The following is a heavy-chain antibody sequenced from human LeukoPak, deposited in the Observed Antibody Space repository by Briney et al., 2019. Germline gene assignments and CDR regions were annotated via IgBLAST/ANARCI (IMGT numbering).Heavy chain of an antibody. Sequence: GASVKVSCKASGYTFTSYGISWVRQAPGQGLEWMGWISAYNGNTNYAQKLQGRVTMTTDTSTSTAYMELRSLRSDDTAVYYCARDALYFDFWSGYNKLDYWGQGTLATVSS. V-gene: IGHV1-18*01. CDR3: ARDALYFDFWSGYNKLDY. J-gene: IGHJ4*02. D-gene: IGHD3-3*01. CDR1: GYTFTSYG. CDR2: ISAYNGNT.